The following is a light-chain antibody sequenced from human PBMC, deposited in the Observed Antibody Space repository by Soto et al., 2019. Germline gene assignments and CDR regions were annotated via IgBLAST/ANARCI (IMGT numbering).Light chain of an antibody. CDR1: QSVLYSSNNKNY. CDR3: QHYYSTPLT. J-gene: IGKJ4*01. Sequence: IVMTQSPDSLAVSLGERATINCKSSQSVLYSSNNKNYLAWYQQKPGQPPKMLIYWASTRESGVPDRFSGSGSGTDFTLTISSLQAEAVEVYYCQHYYSTPLTFGGGTKVDIK. V-gene: IGKV4-1*01. CDR2: WAS.